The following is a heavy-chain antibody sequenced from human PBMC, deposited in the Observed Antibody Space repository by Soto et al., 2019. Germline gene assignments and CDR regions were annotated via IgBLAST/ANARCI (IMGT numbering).Heavy chain of an antibody. J-gene: IGHJ4*02. D-gene: IGHD7-27*01. CDR2: INPNSGGT. CDR3: ARGNWGYSDY. CDR1: GYTFTGDY. Sequence: QVQLVQSGAEVKKSGASVKVSCKASGYTFTGDYMHWVRQAPGQGLEWMGWINPNSGGTNYAQKFQGWVTMTRDTSINTVDMELSRLRSDDTAVYYCARGNWGYSDYWGQGTLVTVSS. V-gene: IGHV1-2*04.